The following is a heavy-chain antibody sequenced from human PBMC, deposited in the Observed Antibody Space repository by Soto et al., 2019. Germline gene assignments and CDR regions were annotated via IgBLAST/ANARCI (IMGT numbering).Heavy chain of an antibody. V-gene: IGHV3-48*03. CDR1: GFTFSNYE. J-gene: IGHJ6*02. CDR2: IGNRGRTI. Sequence: PVGSLRLSCAASGFTFSNYEMNWVRQAPGKGLEWVSYIGNRGRTIYYADSVKGRFTISRDNAKNSLYLQMNSLRAEDTAVYYCARDPAIYSGKFDYGLDVWGQGTTVTVSS. D-gene: IGHD4-4*01. CDR3: ARDPAIYSGKFDYGLDV.